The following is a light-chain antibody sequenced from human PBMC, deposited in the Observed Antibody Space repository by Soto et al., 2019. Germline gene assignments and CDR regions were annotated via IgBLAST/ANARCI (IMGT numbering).Light chain of an antibody. Sequence: EIVLTQSPGTLSLSPGERATLSCRASQSVSSNYLAWYQQKPGQAPKVLIYRASSRATGIPDRFSGSGSGTDFTLTISRLEPEDFAVYYCQQYGSSPLTFGGGTKGEI. V-gene: IGKV3-20*01. CDR2: RAS. CDR1: QSVSSNY. CDR3: QQYGSSPLT. J-gene: IGKJ4*01.